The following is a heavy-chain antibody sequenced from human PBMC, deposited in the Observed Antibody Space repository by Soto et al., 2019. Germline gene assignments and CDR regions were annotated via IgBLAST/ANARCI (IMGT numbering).Heavy chain of an antibody. CDR1: GFTFSSYA. V-gene: IGHV3-23*01. D-gene: IGHD3-22*01. CDR3: AKGPRYYYDSSGYYAFDI. J-gene: IGHJ3*02. Sequence: GGSLRLSCAASGFTFSSYAMSWVRQAPGKGLEWVSAISGSGGSTYYADSVKGRFTISRDNSKNTLYLQMNSLRAEDTAVYYCAKGPRYYYDSSGYYAFDIWGQGTMVTVSS. CDR2: ISGSGGST.